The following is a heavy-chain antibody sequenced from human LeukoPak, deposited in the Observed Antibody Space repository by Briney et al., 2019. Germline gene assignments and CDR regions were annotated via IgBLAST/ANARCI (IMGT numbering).Heavy chain of an antibody. Sequence: PGGSLRLSCAASGFTFSSYAMGWLRQAPGKGLEWVSGISDSGGGTFYADSVKGRFTISRDNSKNTLSLQMNSLRADDTAVYYCAKSHIGSYYGTYFEYWGQGTLVTVSS. V-gene: IGHV3-23*01. D-gene: IGHD1-26*01. CDR1: GFTFSSYA. CDR2: ISDSGGGT. CDR3: AKSHIGSYYGTYFEY. J-gene: IGHJ4*02.